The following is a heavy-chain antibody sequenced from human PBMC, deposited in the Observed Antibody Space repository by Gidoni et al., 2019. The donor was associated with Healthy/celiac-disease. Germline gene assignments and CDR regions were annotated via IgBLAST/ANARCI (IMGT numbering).Heavy chain of an antibody. Sequence: QLQLQESGPGLVKPSETLSLTCTVSGGSISSRSYYWGWIRQPPGKGLEWIGSIYYSGSPYYNPSLKSRVTISVDTSKNQFSLKLSSVTAADTAVYYCAGITYYYDSSGYYPLGWGFDYWGQGTLVTVSS. J-gene: IGHJ4*02. D-gene: IGHD3-22*01. CDR1: GGSISSRSYY. CDR3: AGITYYYDSSGYYPLGWGFDY. CDR2: IYYSGSP. V-gene: IGHV4-39*01.